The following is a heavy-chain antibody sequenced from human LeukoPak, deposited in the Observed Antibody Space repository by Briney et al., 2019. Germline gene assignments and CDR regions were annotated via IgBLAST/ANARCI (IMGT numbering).Heavy chain of an antibody. J-gene: IGHJ3*02. CDR3: EKDINPGGAGGVFDI. D-gene: IGHD1-14*01. V-gene: IGHV3-20*04. Sequence: GGSLRLSCAASGFTFDDYGMSWVRQAPGKGLEWVSGINWNGGSTGYADSVKGRFTISRDNAKNSLYLQMNSLRAEDMALYYCEKDINPGGAGGVFDIWGQGTMVTVSS. CDR1: GFTFDDYG. CDR2: INWNGGST.